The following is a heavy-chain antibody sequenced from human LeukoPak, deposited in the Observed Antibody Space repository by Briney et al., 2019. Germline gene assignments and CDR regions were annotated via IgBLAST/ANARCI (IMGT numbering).Heavy chain of an antibody. D-gene: IGHD6-19*01. Sequence: GGSLRLSCAASGFTFSSYLMSWVRQAPGKGLEWVANIKQDGNEKYYVDSVKDRFTISRDNAKNSLYLQMNSLRVEDTAVYYCARTGGSSGWYSPALLKYYFDYWGQGTLVTVSS. CDR2: IKQDGNEK. J-gene: IGHJ4*02. CDR3: ARTGGSSGWYSPALLKYYFDY. CDR1: GFTFSSYL. V-gene: IGHV3-7*01.